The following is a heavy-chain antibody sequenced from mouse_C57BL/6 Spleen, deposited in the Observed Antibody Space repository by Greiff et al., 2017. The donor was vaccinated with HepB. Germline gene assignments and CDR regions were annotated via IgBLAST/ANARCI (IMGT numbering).Heavy chain of an antibody. Sequence: EVQGVESGGGLVKPGGSLKLSCAASGFTFSDYGMHWVRQAPEKGLEWVAYISSGSSTIYYADTVKGRFTISRDNAKNTLFLQMTSLRSEDTAMYYCARGGLRLPYYAMDYWGQGTSVTVSS. D-gene: IGHD2-2*01. J-gene: IGHJ4*01. CDR3: ARGGLRLPYYAMDY. CDR1: GFTFSDYG. CDR2: ISSGSSTI. V-gene: IGHV5-17*01.